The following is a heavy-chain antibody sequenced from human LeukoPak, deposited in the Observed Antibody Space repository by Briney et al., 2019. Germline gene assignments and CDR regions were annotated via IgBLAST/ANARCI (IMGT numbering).Heavy chain of an antibody. V-gene: IGHV1-2*02. D-gene: IGHD3-10*01. Sequence: ASVKVSCKASGYTFTGYYMHWVRQAPGQGLEWMGWINPNSGGTNYAQKFQGRVTMTRDTSISTAYMELSRLRAEDTALYYCAKDRRPTVSGGYFDLWGRGTLVIVSS. CDR2: INPNSGGT. CDR1: GYTFTGYY. CDR3: AKDRRPTVSGGYFDL. J-gene: IGHJ2*01.